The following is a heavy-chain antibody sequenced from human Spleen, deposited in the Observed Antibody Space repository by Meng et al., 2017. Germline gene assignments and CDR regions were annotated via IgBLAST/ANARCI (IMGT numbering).Heavy chain of an antibody. J-gene: IGHJ4*02. CDR1: GFTVSDAW. D-gene: IGHD3-22*01. CDR2: IKSTADGRTT. V-gene: IGHV3-15*01. CDR3: TTLETFYSDRGGHYYGLFDY. Sequence: GESLMISFAGPGFTVSDAWMSLVRQAPGKGLEWVGRIKSTADGRTTDYAAPVKGRFTISRDDSKNTLYLQMNSLKTEDTAVYFCTTLETFYSDRGGHYYGLFDYWGQGTLVTVSS.